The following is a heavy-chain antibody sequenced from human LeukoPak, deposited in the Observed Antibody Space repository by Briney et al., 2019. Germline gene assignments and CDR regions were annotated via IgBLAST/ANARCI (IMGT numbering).Heavy chain of an antibody. J-gene: IGHJ6*02. CDR1: GGTFSSYA. D-gene: IGHD3-3*01. V-gene: IGHV1-69*13. CDR2: IIPIFGTA. CDR3: ANALEWLSHHYYYYGMDV. Sequence: ASVKVSCKASGGTFSSYAISWVRQAPGQGLEWMGGIIPIFGTANYAQKFQGRVTITADESTSTAYMELSSLRSEDTAVYYCANALEWLSHHYYYYGMDVWGQGTTVTVSS.